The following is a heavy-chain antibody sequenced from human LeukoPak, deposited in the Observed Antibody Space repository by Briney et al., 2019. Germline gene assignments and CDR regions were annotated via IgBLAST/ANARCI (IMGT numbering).Heavy chain of an antibody. Sequence: PSETLSLTCAVYGGSFSGYYWSWIRQPPGKGLEWIGEINHSGSTNYNPSLKSRVTISVDTSKNQFSLKLSSVTAADTAVYDCARGPRWVRSCWFDPWGQGTLVTVSS. D-gene: IGHD2-21*01. CDR3: ARGPRWVRSCWFDP. CDR1: GGSFSGYY. V-gene: IGHV4-34*01. J-gene: IGHJ5*02. CDR2: INHSGST.